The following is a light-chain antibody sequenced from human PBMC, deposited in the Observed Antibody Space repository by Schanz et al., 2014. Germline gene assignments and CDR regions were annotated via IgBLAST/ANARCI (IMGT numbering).Light chain of an antibody. CDR2: EGS. J-gene: IGLJ1*01. CDR3: QSYDSSLRAYV. Sequence: QSVLTQPASVSGSPGQSITISCTGTSGDVGSYNLVSWYQQHPGKAPKLMIYEGSKRPSGVSNRFSGSKSGTSASLAITGLQAEDEGDYYCQSYDSSLRAYVFGTATKLTVL. V-gene: IGLV2-14*02. CDR1: SGDVGSYNL.